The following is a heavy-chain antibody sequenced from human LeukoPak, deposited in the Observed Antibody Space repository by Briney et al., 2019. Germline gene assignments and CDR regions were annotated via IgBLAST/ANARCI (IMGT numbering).Heavy chain of an antibody. CDR3: AKDAQRGFDYSNSLEY. J-gene: IGHJ4*02. D-gene: IGHD4-11*01. Sequence: GGSLRLSCAATGFTFNHYAMHWVRQAPGKGLEWVTVIWSDGTNRYYAGSVKGRFTISRDDAGKTVYLQMSSLRPEDTGVYYCAKDAQRGFDYSNSLEYWGRGTPVTVST. CDR1: GFTFNHYA. CDR2: IWSDGTNR. V-gene: IGHV3-33*03.